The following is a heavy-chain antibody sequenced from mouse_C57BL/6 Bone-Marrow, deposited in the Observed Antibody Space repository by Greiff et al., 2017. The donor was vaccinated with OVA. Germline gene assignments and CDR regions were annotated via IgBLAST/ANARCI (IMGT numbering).Heavy chain of an antibody. CDR3: VRQTLYYFDY. CDR1: GFSFNTYA. J-gene: IGHJ2*01. CDR2: IRSKSNNYAT. Sequence: EADGGLVQPKGSLKLSCAASGFSFNTYAMNWVRQAPGKGLEWVARIRSKSNNYATYYADSVKDRFTISRDDSESMLYLQMNNLKTEDTAMYYCVRQTLYYFDYWGQGTTLTVSS. V-gene: IGHV10-1*01.